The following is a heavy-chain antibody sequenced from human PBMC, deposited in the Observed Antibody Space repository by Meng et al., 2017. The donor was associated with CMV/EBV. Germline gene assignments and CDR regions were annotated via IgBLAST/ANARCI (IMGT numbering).Heavy chain of an antibody. D-gene: IGHD6-6*01. Sequence: GESLKISRAASGFTVSSNYMSWVRQAPGKGLEWVSVIYSGGSTYYADSVKGRFTISRDNSKNTLYLHMNRLRAEDTAVYYCAGSSSSYYYYGMDVWGQGTTVTVSS. CDR3: AGSSSSYYYYGMDV. V-gene: IGHV3-53*01. CDR2: IYSGGST. CDR1: GFTVSSNY. J-gene: IGHJ6*02.